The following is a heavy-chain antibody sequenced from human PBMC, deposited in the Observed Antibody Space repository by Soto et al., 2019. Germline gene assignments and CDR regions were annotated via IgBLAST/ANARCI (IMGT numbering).Heavy chain of an antibody. CDR1: GFTFSSYD. V-gene: IGHV3-13*05. CDR2: IGTAGDP. Sequence: GGSLRLSCAASGFTFSSYDMHWVRQATGEGLEWVSAIGTAGDPYYPGSVKGRFTISRENAKNSLYLQMNSLRAGDTAVYYCARSISGWPFYYYYGMDVWGQGTTVTVSS. D-gene: IGHD6-19*01. CDR3: ARSISGWPFYYYYGMDV. J-gene: IGHJ6*02.